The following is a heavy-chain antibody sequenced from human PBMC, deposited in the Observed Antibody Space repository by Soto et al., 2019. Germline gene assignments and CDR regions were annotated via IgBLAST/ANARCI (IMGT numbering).Heavy chain of an antibody. CDR2: THYSGAT. CDR3: ARGTVTVNYFHY. CDR1: GGSISNSY. Sequence: PSETLSLTCTVSGGSISNSYWSWIRQPPGKGLEWIGYTHYSGATNYNPSLKSRVTMSVDTSRNQVSLILNSVTAADTAAYFCARGTVTVNYFHYWGQGTLVTVSS. J-gene: IGHJ4*02. V-gene: IGHV4-59*01. D-gene: IGHD4-17*01.